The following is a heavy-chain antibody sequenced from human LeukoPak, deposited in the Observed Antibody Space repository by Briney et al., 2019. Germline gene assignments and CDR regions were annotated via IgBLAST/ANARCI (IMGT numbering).Heavy chain of an antibody. Sequence: TGGSLRLSCAASGFTFSSYSMNWVRQAPGKGLEWVSSISSSSSYIYYADSVKGRLTIHRDNAKNSPYRQMNSLRAEGTAVYYCARAYPPGYSSGWYFDYWGQGTLVTVSS. V-gene: IGHV3-21*01. D-gene: IGHD6-19*01. CDR1: GFTFSSYS. J-gene: IGHJ4*02. CDR2: ISSSSSYI. CDR3: ARAYPPGYSSGWYFDY.